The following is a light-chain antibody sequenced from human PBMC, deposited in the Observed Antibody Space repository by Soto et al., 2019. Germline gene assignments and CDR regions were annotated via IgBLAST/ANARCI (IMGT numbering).Light chain of an antibody. CDR3: QQYITTPL. CDR2: WTS. V-gene: IGKV4-1*01. J-gene: IGKJ1*01. CDR1: QSIFYSPNNKNC. Sequence: IVMTQSPDSLAVSLGETATINCKSSQSIFYSPNNKNCLNWYQQKPGQPPKLLIYWTSTRASGVPDRFRGSGSGTNFTLTISSLQAEDVAVYYCQQYITTPLFGQGTKVEIK.